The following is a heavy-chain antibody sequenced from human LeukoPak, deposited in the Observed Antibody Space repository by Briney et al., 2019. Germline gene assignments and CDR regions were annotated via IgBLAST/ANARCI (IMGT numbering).Heavy chain of an antibody. J-gene: IGHJ4*02. CDR2: IKEDGSEK. CDR1: GFTFRRHW. Sequence: GGSLKLSCAAAGFTFRRHWMSWVRQTKGKGLECVAKIKEDGSEKHYVDSVKGRFTISRDNAKNSLYLQMNSLRAEDTAVYYCARDYTGGWNDYWGQGTLVTVSS. CDR3: ARDYTGGWNDY. D-gene: IGHD7-27*01. V-gene: IGHV3-7*01.